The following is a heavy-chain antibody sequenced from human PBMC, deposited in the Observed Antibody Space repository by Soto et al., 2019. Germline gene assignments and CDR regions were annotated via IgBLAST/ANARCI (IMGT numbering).Heavy chain of an antibody. D-gene: IGHD3-9*01. J-gene: IGHJ5*02. V-gene: IGHV4-34*01. Sequence: SETLSLTCAVYGGSFSGYYWSWIRQPPGKGLEWIGEVNHSGSTNYNPSLKSRVTISVDTSKNQFSLKLSSVTAADTAVYYCARGWSGLVIIRFDPWGQGALVTVSS. CDR3: ARGWSGLVIIRFDP. CDR1: GGSFSGYY. CDR2: VNHSGST.